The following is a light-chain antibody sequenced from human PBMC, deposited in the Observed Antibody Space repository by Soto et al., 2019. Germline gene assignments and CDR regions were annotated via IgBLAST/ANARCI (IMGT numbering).Light chain of an antibody. Sequence: IQMTQSPSSLSAYVGDRVTITCRASQSISNYLNWYQQKPGKAPKLLIYAASSLQSGVPSRFSGSGSGTDFTLTISSLQPEDFATYYCQQSYSTPWTFGQRTKVDIK. V-gene: IGKV1-39*01. CDR1: QSISNY. CDR3: QQSYSTPWT. CDR2: AAS. J-gene: IGKJ1*01.